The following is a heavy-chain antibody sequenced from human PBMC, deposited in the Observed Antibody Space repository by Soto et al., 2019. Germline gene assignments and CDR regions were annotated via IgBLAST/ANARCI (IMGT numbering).Heavy chain of an antibody. CDR3: AGAYCTNGVCSRIAAAGSYYFDY. CDR1: GGSISSSSYY. V-gene: IGHV4-61*01. Sequence: SETLSLTCIVSGGSISSSSYYWSWIRQPPGKGLEWIGYIYYSGSTNYNPSLKSRVTISVDTSKNQFSLKLSSVTAADTAVYYCAGAYCTNGVCSRIAAAGSYYFDYWGQGTLVTVSS. J-gene: IGHJ4*02. D-gene: IGHD2-8*01. CDR2: IYYSGST.